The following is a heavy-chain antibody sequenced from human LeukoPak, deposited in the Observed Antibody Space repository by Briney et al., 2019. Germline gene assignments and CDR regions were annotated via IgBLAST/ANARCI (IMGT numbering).Heavy chain of an antibody. CDR1: GGSISSYY. D-gene: IGHD2-21*02. V-gene: IGHV4-59*12. J-gene: IGHJ5*02. CDR2: IYYSGST. Sequence: SETLSLTCTVSGGSISSYYWSWIRQPPGKGLEWIGYIYYSGSTNYNPSLKGRVTISVDTSKNQFSLKLSSVTAADTAVYYCARGLLFSWFDPWGQGTLVTVSS. CDR3: ARGLLFSWFDP.